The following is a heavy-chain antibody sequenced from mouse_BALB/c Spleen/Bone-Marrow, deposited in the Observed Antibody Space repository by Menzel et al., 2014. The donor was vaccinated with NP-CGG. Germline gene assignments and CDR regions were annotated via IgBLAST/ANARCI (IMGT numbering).Heavy chain of an antibody. Sequence: EVKLIESGGGLVQPGGSLRLSCATSGFTFSDYYMNWVRQPPGKALEWLGFIRNKPNGYTTEYTASVKSRFTIYRDNSQSNLYLQMNALRTKDSASDYCAREMEVLLYDPWGQGTPRTGAS. J-gene: IGHJ2*01. V-gene: IGHV7-3*02. D-gene: IGHD2-3*01. CDR1: GFTFSDYY. CDR3: AREMEVLLYDP. CDR2: IRNKPNGYTT.